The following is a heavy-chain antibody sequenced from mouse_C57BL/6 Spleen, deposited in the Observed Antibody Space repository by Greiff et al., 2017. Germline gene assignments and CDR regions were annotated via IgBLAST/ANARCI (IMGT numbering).Heavy chain of an antibody. CDR1: GYAFSSYW. D-gene: IGHD3-2*02. CDR2: IYPGDGDT. CDR3: ARKDSSCWFAY. Sequence: QVQLQQSGAELVQPGASVKISCKASGYAFSSYWMNWVKQRPGKGLEWIGQIYPGDGDTNYNEKFKGKATLTADKASSTAYMQLNSLTAEDSAVDFCARKDSSCWFAYWGQGTLVTVSA. V-gene: IGHV1-80*01. J-gene: IGHJ3*01.